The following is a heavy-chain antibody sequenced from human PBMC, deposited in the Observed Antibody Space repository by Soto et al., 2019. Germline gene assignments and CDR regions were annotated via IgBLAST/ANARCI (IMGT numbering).Heavy chain of an antibody. Sequence: QVQLQESGPGLVKPSQTLSLTCTVSGGSISSGGYYWSWIRQHPGKGLEWIGYIYYSGSTYYNPTLKRRVTRSVDTSKNQFSLTLSSVTAADTAVYYCARGRSSTSPYPIGYWGQGTLVTVSS. V-gene: IGHV4-31*03. CDR1: GGSISSGGYY. D-gene: IGHD2-2*01. J-gene: IGHJ4*02. CDR2: IYYSGST. CDR3: ARGRSSTSPYPIGY.